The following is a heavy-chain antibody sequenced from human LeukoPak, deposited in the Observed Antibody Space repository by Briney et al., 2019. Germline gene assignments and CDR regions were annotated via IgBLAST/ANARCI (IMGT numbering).Heavy chain of an antibody. V-gene: IGHV4-61*02. CDR2: IYTSGST. Sequence: PSETLSLTCTVSGGSISSGSYYWSWIRQPAGKGLEWIGRIYTSGSTNYNPSLKSRVTMSVDTSKNQFSLKLSSVTAADTAVYYCARGLKNDYGGNHFDYWGQGTLVTVSS. CDR3: ARGLKNDYGGNHFDY. CDR1: GGSISSGSYY. J-gene: IGHJ4*02. D-gene: IGHD4-23*01.